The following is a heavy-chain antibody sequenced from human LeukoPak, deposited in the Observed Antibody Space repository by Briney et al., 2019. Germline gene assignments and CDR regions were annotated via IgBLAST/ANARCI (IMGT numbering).Heavy chain of an antibody. V-gene: IGHV3-23*01. CDR1: GFTITAYA. J-gene: IGHJ3*02. CDR2: IGITSEYI. CDR3: AKDPNGDYVGALDT. Sequence: GGSLRLSCAASGFTITAYAMSWVRQSPGKGLEWVSGIGITSEYIHYADTVKGRFTISRDNSKNTVYLEMSSLRAEDAAVYYCAKDPNGDYVGALDTWGQGTMVIVSS. D-gene: IGHD4-17*01.